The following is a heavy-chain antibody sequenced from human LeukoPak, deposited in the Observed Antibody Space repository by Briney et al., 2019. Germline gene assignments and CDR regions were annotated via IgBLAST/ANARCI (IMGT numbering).Heavy chain of an antibody. J-gene: IGHJ4*02. V-gene: IGHV4-39*01. CDR3: ARVPVVVAATLFDY. CDR1: GGSISSSSYY. CDR2: IYYSGST. D-gene: IGHD2-15*01. Sequence: PSETLSLTCTVSGGSISSSSYYWGWIRQPPGKRLEWIGSIYYSGSTYYNPSLKSRVTISVDTSKNQFSLKLSFVTAADTAVYYCARVPVVVAATLFDYWGQGTLVTVSS.